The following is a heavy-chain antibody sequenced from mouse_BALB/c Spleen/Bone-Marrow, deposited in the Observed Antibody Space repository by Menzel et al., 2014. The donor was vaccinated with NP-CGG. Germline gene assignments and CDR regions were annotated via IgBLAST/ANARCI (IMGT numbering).Heavy chain of an antibody. J-gene: IGHJ3*01. V-gene: IGHV14-3*02. CDR2: IDPANGNT. CDR3: TGRYGWFAY. CDR1: GFNIKDTY. Sequence: EVQLQQSGAELVKPGASVKLSCTASGFNIKDTYMHWVKQRPEQGLEWIGRIDPANGNTKYDPRFQGKASITADASSNTAYLQLSSLTSEDTAVYYCTGRYGWFAYWGQGTLVTVS. D-gene: IGHD2-14*01.